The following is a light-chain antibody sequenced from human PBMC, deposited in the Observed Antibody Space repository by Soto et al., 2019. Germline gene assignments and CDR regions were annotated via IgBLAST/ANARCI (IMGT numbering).Light chain of an antibody. CDR3: QQDYSTPVT. V-gene: IGKV4-1*01. CDR1: QSVLYSSNNKNF. J-gene: IGKJ3*01. Sequence: DIVMTQSPDSLAVSLGERATINCKSSQSVLYSSNNKNFLAWFQQKPGQPPKLLIYWASTRESGVPDRFSGSGSGTDFNLTISSLQAEDVAVDYCQQDYSTPVTFGPGTKVDIK. CDR2: WAS.